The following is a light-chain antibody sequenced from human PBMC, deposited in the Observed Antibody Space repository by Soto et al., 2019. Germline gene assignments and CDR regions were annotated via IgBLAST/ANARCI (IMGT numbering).Light chain of an antibody. CDR1: SSDVGSYNL. Sequence: QSVLTQPASVSGSPGQSITISCTVTSSDVGSYNLVSWYQQHPGKAPKLMIYEVSKRPSGVSNRFSGSKSGKTASLTISGLQAEDEADYYCCSYAGSSTWVFGGGTKVTVL. J-gene: IGLJ3*02. V-gene: IGLV2-23*02. CDR2: EVS. CDR3: CSYAGSSTWV.